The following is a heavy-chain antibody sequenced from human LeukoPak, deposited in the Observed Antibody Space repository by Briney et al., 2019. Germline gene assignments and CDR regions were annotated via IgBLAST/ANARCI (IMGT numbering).Heavy chain of an antibody. Sequence: PGRSLRLSCAASGFTFSSYAMHWVRQAPGKGLEWVAFIRYDGSNKYYADSVKGRFNISRDNSKNTLYLQMNSLRAEDTAGYYCAYDEYYYGSGSVFAAFDIWGQGTMVTVSS. CDR1: GFTFSSYA. D-gene: IGHD3-10*01. CDR2: IRYDGSNK. CDR3: AYDEYYYGSGSVFAAFDI. J-gene: IGHJ3*02. V-gene: IGHV3-30*04.